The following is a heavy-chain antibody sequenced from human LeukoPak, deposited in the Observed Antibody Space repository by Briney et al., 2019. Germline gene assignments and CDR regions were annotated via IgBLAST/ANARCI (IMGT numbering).Heavy chain of an antibody. V-gene: IGHV3-33*06. CDR1: GFTFSSYG. D-gene: IGHD3-22*01. Sequence: GRSLRLSCAASGFTFSSYGMHWVRQAPGKGLEWVAVIWYDGSNKYYADSVKGRFAISRDNSKNTLYLQMNSLRAEDTAVYYCAKDVHSGYSTYYFDYWGQGTLVTVSS. CDR3: AKDVHSGYSTYYFDY. CDR2: IWYDGSNK. J-gene: IGHJ4*02.